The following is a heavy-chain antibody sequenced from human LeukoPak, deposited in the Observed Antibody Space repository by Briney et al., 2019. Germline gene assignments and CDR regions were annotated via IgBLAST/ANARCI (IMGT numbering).Heavy chain of an antibody. J-gene: IGHJ4*02. V-gene: IGHV4-4*07. CDR2: IYTSGTT. Sequence: SETLSLTCTVSGGSISNYYWSWIRQPAGKGLEWIGRIYTSGTTHYNPSLKSRVTMSVDTSKNQFSLNLSSVTAADMAVYYCARFSSIAAAFDYWGLGTLVTVSS. CDR1: GGSISNYY. CDR3: ARFSSIAAAFDY. D-gene: IGHD6-13*01.